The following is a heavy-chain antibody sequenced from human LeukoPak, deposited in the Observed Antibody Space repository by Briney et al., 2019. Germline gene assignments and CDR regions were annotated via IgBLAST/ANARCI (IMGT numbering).Heavy chain of an antibody. CDR1: GGSINAYW. CDR2: ISSSGST. D-gene: IGHD6-13*01. V-gene: IGHV4-59*08. Sequence: SETLSLTCTRSGGSINAYWWSWIRQPPGKGLEWIGYISSSGSTNYNPSLKSRVTISLATSKTHFSLNLNSVTAADTAVYYCAGLHFAASEEFDPWGQGILVTVSS. J-gene: IGHJ5*02. CDR3: AGLHFAASEEFDP.